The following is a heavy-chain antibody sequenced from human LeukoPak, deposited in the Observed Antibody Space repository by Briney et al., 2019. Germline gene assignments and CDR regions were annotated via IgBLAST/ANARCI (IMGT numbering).Heavy chain of an antibody. CDR1: GGTFSSYA. CDR3: ASYSYGYSDAFDI. Sequence: ASVKVSCKASGGTFSSYAISWVRQAPGQGLEWMGRIIPIFGTANYARKFQGRVTITTDESTSTAYMELSSLRSEDTAVYYCASYSYGYSDAFDIWGQGTMVTVSS. J-gene: IGHJ3*02. V-gene: IGHV1-69*05. D-gene: IGHD5-18*01. CDR2: IIPIFGTA.